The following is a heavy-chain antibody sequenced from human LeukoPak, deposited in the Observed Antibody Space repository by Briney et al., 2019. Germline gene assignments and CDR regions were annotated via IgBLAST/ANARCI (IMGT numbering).Heavy chain of an antibody. J-gene: IGHJ6*03. V-gene: IGHV4-4*07. Sequence: SETLSLTCTVSGGSISSYYWSWIRQPAGKGLEWIGRIYTSGSTNYNPSLKSRVTMSVDTSKNQSSLKLSSVTAADTAVYYCARVGYYDSSGYPTPYYYYYMDVWGKGTTVTVSS. CDR3: ARVGYYDSSGYPTPYYYYYMDV. CDR2: IYTSGST. CDR1: GGSISSYY. D-gene: IGHD3-22*01.